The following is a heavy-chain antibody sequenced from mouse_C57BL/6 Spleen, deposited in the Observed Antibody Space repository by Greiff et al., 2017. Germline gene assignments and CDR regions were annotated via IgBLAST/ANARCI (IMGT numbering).Heavy chain of an antibody. CDR2: IDPENGDT. Sequence: EVQVVESGAELVRPGASVKLSCTASGFNIKDDYMHWVKQRPEQGLEWIGWIDPENGDTEYASKFQGKATITADTSSNTASLQLSSLTSEDTAVYYATASHGSPPAWFAYRGQGALVTVSA. CDR3: TASHGSPPAWFAY. V-gene: IGHV14-4*01. D-gene: IGHD1-1*01. CDR1: GFNIKDDY. J-gene: IGHJ3*01.